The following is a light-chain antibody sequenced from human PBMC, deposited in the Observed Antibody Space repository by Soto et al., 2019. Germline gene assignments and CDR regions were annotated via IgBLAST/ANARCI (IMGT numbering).Light chain of an antibody. CDR1: SSNIGNNA. CDR2: YDD. V-gene: IGLV1-36*01. Sequence: QSVLTQPPSVSGAPGQRVTISCTGSSSNIGNNAVNWYQQLPGKAPKLLIYYDDLLPSGVSDRFSGSKSGTSASLAISGLQSEDEADYYCAAWDDSLNAVVFGGGTQLTVL. CDR3: AAWDDSLNAVV. J-gene: IGLJ2*01.